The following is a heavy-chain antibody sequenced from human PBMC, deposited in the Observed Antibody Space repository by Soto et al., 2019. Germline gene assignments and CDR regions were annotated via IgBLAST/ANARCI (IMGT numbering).Heavy chain of an antibody. CDR1: GYTFTSYA. V-gene: IGHV1-3*01. CDR2: INAGNGNT. D-gene: IGHD5-12*01. CDR3: ARENSGYDFRSIDYYYYYMDV. Sequence: ASVKVSCKTSGYTFTSYAMHWVRQAPGQRLEWMGRINAGNGNTKYSQQFQGRLTITRDTSASTAYMELSSLRSEDTAVYYCARENSGYDFRSIDYYYYYMDVWGKGTTVTVSS. J-gene: IGHJ6*03.